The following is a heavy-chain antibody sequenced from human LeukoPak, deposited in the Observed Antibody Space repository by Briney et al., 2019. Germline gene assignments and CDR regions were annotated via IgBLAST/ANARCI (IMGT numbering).Heavy chain of an antibody. V-gene: IGHV3-30*18. Sequence: GGSLRLSCAASGFTFSTYGMHWVRQAPGKGLGWVATISYDGSNKNYADSVKGRFTISRDNSRNTLYLQMNSLRPEDTAVYYCAKDWGNYSASGSSYLDYWGQGTLVTVSS. CDR3: AKDWGNYSASGSSYLDY. CDR2: ISYDGSNK. D-gene: IGHD3-10*01. CDR1: GFTFSTYG. J-gene: IGHJ4*02.